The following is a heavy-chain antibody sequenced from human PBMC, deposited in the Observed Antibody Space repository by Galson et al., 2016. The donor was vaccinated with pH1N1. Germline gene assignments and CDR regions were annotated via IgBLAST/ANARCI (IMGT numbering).Heavy chain of an antibody. CDR3: ARDLARLHEY. CDR2: IDPRVGST. Sequence: SVKVSCKASGYTFTDYYIHWVRQAPGQGLEWLGVIDPRVGSTSYAQKFQGRVTMTTDTSASTVSMELSSLKYDDTAVYSCARDLARLHEYWGQGTLVTVSS. CDR1: GYTFTDYY. D-gene: IGHD4-11*01. V-gene: IGHV1-46*01. J-gene: IGHJ4*02.